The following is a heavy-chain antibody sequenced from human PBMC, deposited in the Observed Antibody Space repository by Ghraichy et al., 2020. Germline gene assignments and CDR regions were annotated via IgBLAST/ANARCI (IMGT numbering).Heavy chain of an antibody. J-gene: IGHJ2*01. V-gene: IGHV3-11*04. Sequence: GGSLRLSCAASGFTFSDYYMSWIRQAPGKGLEWISYIRYDSSTIYYADSVKGRFTISSDNAKNSLYLQMNSLRAEDTAVYYCARGGSSALRDFDLWGRGTLITVSS. D-gene: IGHD6-6*01. CDR1: GFTFSDYY. CDR2: IRYDSSTI. CDR3: ARGGSSALRDFDL.